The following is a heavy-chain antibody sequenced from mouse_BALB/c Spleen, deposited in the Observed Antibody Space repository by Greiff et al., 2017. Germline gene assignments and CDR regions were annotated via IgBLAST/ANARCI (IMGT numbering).Heavy chain of an antibody. V-gene: IGHV5-9-4*01. CDR3: ARDQGYGWLRYFDV. Sequence: EVQLVESGGGLVKPGGSLKLSCAASGFTFSSYAMSWVRQSPEKRLEWVAEISSGGSYTYYPDTVTGRFTISRDNAKNTLYLEMSSLRSEDTAMYYCARDQGYGWLRYFDVWGAGTTVTVSS. D-gene: IGHD1-1*02. CDR1: GFTFSSYA. CDR2: ISSGGSYT. J-gene: IGHJ1*01.